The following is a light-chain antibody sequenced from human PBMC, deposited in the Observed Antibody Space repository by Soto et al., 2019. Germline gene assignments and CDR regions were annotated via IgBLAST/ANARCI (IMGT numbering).Light chain of an antibody. Sequence: QSALTPPASVSGSPGQSITISCTGTSNDVGSYNSVSWYQLHPGKAPKLMIYEVSNRPSGVSNRFSGSKSGNTASLTISGLQPDDEAGYYCSSYSSTSPPVVFGGGTKLTVL. CDR2: EVS. CDR1: SNDVGSYNS. V-gene: IGLV2-14*01. CDR3: SSYSSTSPPVV. J-gene: IGLJ2*01.